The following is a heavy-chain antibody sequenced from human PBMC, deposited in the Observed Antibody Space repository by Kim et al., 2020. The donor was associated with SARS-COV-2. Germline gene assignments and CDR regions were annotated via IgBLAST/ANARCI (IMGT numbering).Heavy chain of an antibody. Sequence: ADSVKGRFTISRDNSKNTLYLQMNSLRAEDTAVYYCAKERASGYETPFDYWGQGTLVTVSS. D-gene: IGHD3-9*01. CDR3: AKERASGYETPFDY. V-gene: IGHV3-30*02. J-gene: IGHJ4*02.